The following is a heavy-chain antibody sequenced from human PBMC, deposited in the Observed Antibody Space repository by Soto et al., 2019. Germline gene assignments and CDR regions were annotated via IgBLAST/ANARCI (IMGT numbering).Heavy chain of an antibody. CDR1: GFAVNNDY. CDR2: ISKDGST. CDR3: TRDSSYYGSVRGVLDY. Sequence: VHLGESGGDLVQPGGSLRLSCAISGFAVNNDYVSWVRQAPGKGLEWVSVISKDGSTVYADSVQGRFFVSRDATRNMVFLQMNSLRVEDTAVYHCTRDSSYYGSVRGVLDYWGQGTMVTVSS. V-gene: IGHV3-66*01. J-gene: IGHJ4*02. D-gene: IGHD3-10*01.